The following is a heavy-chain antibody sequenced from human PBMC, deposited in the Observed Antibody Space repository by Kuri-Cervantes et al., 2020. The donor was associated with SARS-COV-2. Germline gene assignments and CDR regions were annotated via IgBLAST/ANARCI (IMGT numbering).Heavy chain of an antibody. CDR3: VRVDCSAGTCYRRSFDY. CDR1: GGSISSGGYS. J-gene: IGHJ4*02. D-gene: IGHD2-15*01. Sequence: SETLSLTCAVSGGSISSGGYSWSWIRQPPGKGLEWIGYIYHSGSTYYNPSLNSRVTISVDTSKNQFSLKLTSVTAADTAIYYCVRVDCSAGTCYRRSFDYWGRGTLV. CDR2: IYHSGST. V-gene: IGHV4-30-2*01.